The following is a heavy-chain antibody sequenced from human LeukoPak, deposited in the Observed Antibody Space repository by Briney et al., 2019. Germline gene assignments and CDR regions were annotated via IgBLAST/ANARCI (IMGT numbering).Heavy chain of an antibody. D-gene: IGHD3-22*01. CDR3: ATANLSRGYYYDSSGYYYSRRGDAFDI. Sequence: ASVKVSCKASGYTFTSYYMHWVRQAPGQGLEWMGWISGYNGKTKYAQKLQDRVTMTRDTSTSTVYMELSSLRSEDTAVYYCATANLSRGYYYDSSGYYYSRRGDAFDIWGQGTMVTVSS. V-gene: IGHV1-18*04. CDR1: GYTFTSYY. J-gene: IGHJ3*02. CDR2: ISGYNGKT.